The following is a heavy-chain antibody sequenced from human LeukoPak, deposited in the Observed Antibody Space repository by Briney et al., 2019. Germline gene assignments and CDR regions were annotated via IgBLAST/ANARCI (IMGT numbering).Heavy chain of an antibody. D-gene: IGHD6-13*01. CDR1: GFTFSHYW. CDR2: IKQDGSQK. Sequence: PGRSLRLSCAASGFTFSHYWMSWVRQAPGKGLETVASIKQDGSQKYYGDSVKGRFTISRDNAKNSLYLQMNSLRAEDTAFYYCAKDDNSWSLDYWGQRTPVTVSS. J-gene: IGHJ4*02. V-gene: IGHV3-7*01. CDR3: AKDDNSWSLDY.